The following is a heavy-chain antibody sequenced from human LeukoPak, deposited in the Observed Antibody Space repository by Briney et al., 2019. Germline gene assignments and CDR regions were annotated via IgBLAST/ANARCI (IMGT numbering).Heavy chain of an antibody. J-gene: IGHJ4*02. CDR1: GYTFTSYG. V-gene: IGHV1-18*01. CDR2: ISAYNGNT. CDR3: ARTIFGVVINGFDY. Sequence: GASVKVSCKASGYTFTSYGITWVRQAPGQGLEWMGWISAYNGNTNYAQKLQGRATMTIDTSTSTAYMELRSLRSDDTAVYYCARTIFGVVINGFDYWGQGTLVTVS. D-gene: IGHD3-3*01.